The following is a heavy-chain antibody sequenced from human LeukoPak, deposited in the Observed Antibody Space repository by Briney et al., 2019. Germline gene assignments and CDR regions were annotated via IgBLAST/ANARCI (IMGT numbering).Heavy chain of an antibody. CDR2: MNPNSGDT. CDR3: TRDMRGAAAADDAFDI. J-gene: IGHJ3*02. D-gene: IGHD6-13*01. V-gene: IGHV1-8*01. CDR1: GYTFTSCD. Sequence: ASVKVSCKASGYTFTSCDINWVRQASGQGLEWMGWMNPNSGDTGYAQNFQGRVTITRDTSISTAYMELSSLRSEDTAMYYCTRDMRGAAAADDAFDIWGQGTMITVSP.